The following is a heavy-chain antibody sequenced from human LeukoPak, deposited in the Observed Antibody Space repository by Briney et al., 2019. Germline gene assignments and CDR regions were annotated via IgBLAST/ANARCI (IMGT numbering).Heavy chain of an antibody. J-gene: IGHJ6*03. D-gene: IGHD3-16*02. CDR3: ARGGGYDYVWGSYRYEGSGYYYYMDV. V-gene: IGHV1-69*06. CDR2: IIPIFGTA. CDR1: GGTFSSYA. Sequence: ASVKVSCKASGGTFSSYAISWVRQAPGQGLEWMGGIIPIFGTANYAQKFQGRVTITADKSTSTAYMELSSLRSEDTAVYYCARGGGYDYVWGSYRYEGSGYYYYMDVWGKGTRSPSP.